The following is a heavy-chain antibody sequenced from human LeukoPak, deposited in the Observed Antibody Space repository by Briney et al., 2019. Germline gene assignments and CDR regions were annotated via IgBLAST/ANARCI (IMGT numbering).Heavy chain of an antibody. Sequence: SETLSLTCTVSGGSISSYYWSWIRQPPGKGLEWVGYIYYSGSTNYNPSLKSRVTTSVDTSKNQFSLKLSSVTAADTAVYYCARERNSGSYYYYYYMDVWGKGTTVTISS. V-gene: IGHV4-59*01. CDR1: GGSISSYY. CDR3: ARERNSGSYYYYYYMDV. J-gene: IGHJ6*03. D-gene: IGHD1-26*01. CDR2: IYYSGST.